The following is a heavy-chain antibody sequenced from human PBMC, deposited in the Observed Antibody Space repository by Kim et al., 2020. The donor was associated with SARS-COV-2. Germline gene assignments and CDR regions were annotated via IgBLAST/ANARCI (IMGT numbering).Heavy chain of an antibody. J-gene: IGHJ6*02. Sequence: SVKVSCKASGGTFSSYAISWVRQAPGQGLEWMGGIIPIFGTANYAQKFQGRVTITADESTSTAYMELSSLRSEDTAVYYCARQKGGDGYNGYYYYGMDVWGQGTTVTVSS. D-gene: IGHD3-16*01. CDR3: ARQKGGDGYNGYYYYGMDV. CDR1: GGTFSSYA. CDR2: IIPIFGTA. V-gene: IGHV1-69*13.